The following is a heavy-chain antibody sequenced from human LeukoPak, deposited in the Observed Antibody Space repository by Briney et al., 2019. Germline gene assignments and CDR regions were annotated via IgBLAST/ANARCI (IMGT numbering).Heavy chain of an antibody. CDR3: ARGSVWLVYYYYMDV. J-gene: IGHJ6*03. CDR2: MNPNSGNT. V-gene: IGHV1-8*03. CDR1: GYTFTSYD. Sequence: ASVKVSCKASGYTFTSYDINWVRQATGQGLEWMGWMNPNSGNTGYAQKFQGRVTITRNTSISTAYMELSSLRSEDTAAYYCARGSVWLVYYYYMDVWGKGTTVTVSS. D-gene: IGHD3-22*01.